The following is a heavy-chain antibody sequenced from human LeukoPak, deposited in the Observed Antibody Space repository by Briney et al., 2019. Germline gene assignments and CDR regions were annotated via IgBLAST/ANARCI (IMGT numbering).Heavy chain of an antibody. CDR2: ISGSGGNP. CDR1: GFTFSNYA. CDR3: AKGLSTSYYSDFYY. D-gene: IGHD2-2*01. Sequence: PGGSLRLSCAASGFTFSNYAMTWVRQAPGKGLEWVSGISGSGGNPYYADSVTGRFTISRDNSKNTLYLQMNSLRADDTAVYYCAKGLSTSYYSDFYYWGQGTLVTVSS. J-gene: IGHJ4*02. V-gene: IGHV3-23*01.